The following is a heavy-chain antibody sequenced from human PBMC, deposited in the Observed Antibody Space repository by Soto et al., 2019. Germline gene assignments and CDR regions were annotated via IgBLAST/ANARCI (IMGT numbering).Heavy chain of an antibody. Sequence: GGSLRLSCTDSGFAFNNYGINWVRQAPGKGLEWVSSISKSDDTYYSDSVKGRFAISRDNTKSSVSLQMNTLRVEDTAVYYCARDDSTIIAAVSDFWGQGTLVTVS. D-gene: IGHD6-6*01. J-gene: IGHJ4*02. CDR2: ISKSDDT. CDR3: ARDDSTIIAAVSDF. CDR1: GFAFNNYG. V-gene: IGHV3-21*01.